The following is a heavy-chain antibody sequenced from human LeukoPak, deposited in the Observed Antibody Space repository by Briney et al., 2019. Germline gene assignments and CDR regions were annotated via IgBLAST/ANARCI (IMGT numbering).Heavy chain of an antibody. V-gene: IGHV3-23*01. Sequence: GGSLRLSCTASGFTFSSYAMSWVRQAPGKGLEWVSAISGSGGSTYYADSVKGRFTISRDNSKNTLYLQMNSLRAEDTAVYYCAKGKTRGYCGSTSCPFDPWGQGTLVTVSS. CDR1: GFTFSSYA. CDR2: ISGSGGST. CDR3: AKGKTRGYCGSTSCPFDP. D-gene: IGHD2-2*01. J-gene: IGHJ5*02.